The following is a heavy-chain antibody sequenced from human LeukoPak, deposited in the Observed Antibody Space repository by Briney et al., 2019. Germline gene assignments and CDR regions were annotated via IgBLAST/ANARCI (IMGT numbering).Heavy chain of an antibody. J-gene: IGHJ6*03. Sequence: PSETLSLTCAVYGGSFSGYYWSWIRQPPGKGLEWLGEINHSGSTNYNPSLKSRVTISVDTSKNQFSLKLSSVTAADTALYYCARGVRLYCSGGSCYADYNYYYYMDVWGKGTTVTVSS. CDR2: INHSGST. CDR1: GGSFSGYY. V-gene: IGHV4-34*01. D-gene: IGHD2-15*01. CDR3: ARGVRLYCSGGSCYADYNYYYYMDV.